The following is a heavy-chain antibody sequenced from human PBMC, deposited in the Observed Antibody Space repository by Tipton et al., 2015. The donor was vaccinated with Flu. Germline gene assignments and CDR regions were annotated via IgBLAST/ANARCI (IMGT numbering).Heavy chain of an antibody. V-gene: IGHV4-4*07. CDR3: ARRDYSNYVSEPKNWFDP. J-gene: IGHJ5*02. CDR1: GGSINSNH. Sequence: GLVKPSETLSLTCIVSGGSINSNHWSWIRQPVGKGLEWIGRIHYTWATNYNPSLQSRVSVSVDTSKNQFSLRLTSVTAADTAVYYCARRDYSNYVSEPKNWFDPWGRGTLVTVSS. D-gene: IGHD4-11*01. CDR2: IHYTWAT.